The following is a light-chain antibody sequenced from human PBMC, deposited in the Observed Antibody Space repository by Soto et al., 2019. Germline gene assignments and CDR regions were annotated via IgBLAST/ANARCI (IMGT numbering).Light chain of an antibody. J-gene: IGKJ2*01. CDR1: QSLAYGDGNTY. V-gene: IGKV2-30*01. CDR3: MQGTHWPRPT. CDR2: KVS. Sequence: DVVMTQSPLSLPVTLGQPASISCRSSQSLAYGDGNTYLNWFQQRPGQSPRRLIYKVSNRDSGVPDRFSGTGSGTDFTLKISRVEAEDVGIYYCMQGTHWPRPTFGQGTKLEIK.